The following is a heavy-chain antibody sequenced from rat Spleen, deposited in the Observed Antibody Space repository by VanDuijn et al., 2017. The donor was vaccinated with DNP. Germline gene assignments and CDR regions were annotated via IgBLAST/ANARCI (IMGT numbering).Heavy chain of an antibody. CDR1: GFTFSDYY. CDR3: ARHVLPLRVWDY. D-gene: IGHD1-4*01. Sequence: EVQLVESGGGLVQPGRSLKLSCAASGFTFSDYYMAWVRQAPTKGLEWVAYIRYDGGSTYYGDSVKGRFTISRDNAKTTLYLRMNSLRSEDTATYYCARHVLPLRVWDYWGQGVMVTVSS. V-gene: IGHV5-22*01. J-gene: IGHJ2*01. CDR2: IRYDGGST.